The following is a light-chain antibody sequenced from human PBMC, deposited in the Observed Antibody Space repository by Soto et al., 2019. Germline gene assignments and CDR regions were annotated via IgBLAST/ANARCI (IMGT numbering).Light chain of an antibody. Sequence: EIVLTQSPGTLSLSPGERATLSCRASQTFTTSSLAWYQQKPGQAPRLLISGASNRATGIPDRFSGSGSGTDFTLTISRLEPEDFAVYYCQQYDCSPRTFGQGTKVEIK. CDR3: QQYDCSPRT. CDR2: GAS. CDR1: QTFTTSS. J-gene: IGKJ1*01. V-gene: IGKV3-20*01.